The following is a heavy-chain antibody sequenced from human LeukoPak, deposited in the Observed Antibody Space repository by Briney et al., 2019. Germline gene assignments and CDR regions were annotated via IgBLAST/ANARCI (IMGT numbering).Heavy chain of an antibody. CDR1: GGSFSGYY. D-gene: IGHD6-13*01. Sequence: SETLSLTCAVYGGSFSGYYWSWIRQPPGKGLEWIGEINHSGSTNYNPSLKSRVTISVDTSKNQFSLKLSSVTAADTAVYYCARGEQQLVRSIDYWGQGNLVTVSS. J-gene: IGHJ4*02. CDR2: INHSGST. V-gene: IGHV4-34*01. CDR3: ARGEQQLVRSIDY.